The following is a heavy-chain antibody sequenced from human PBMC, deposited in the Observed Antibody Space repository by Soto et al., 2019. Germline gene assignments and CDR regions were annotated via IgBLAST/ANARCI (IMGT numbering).Heavy chain of an antibody. CDR2: IYHSGST. CDR3: ARASSGYSYGYFDY. J-gene: IGHJ4*02. V-gene: IGHV4-30-2*01. CDR1: GGSISSGGYS. Sequence: PSETLSLTCAVSGGSISSGGYSWSWIRQPPGKGLEWIGYIYHSGSTYYNPSLKSRVTISVDRSKNQFSLKLSSVTAADTAVYYCARASSGYSYGYFDYWGQGTLVTVSS. D-gene: IGHD5-18*01.